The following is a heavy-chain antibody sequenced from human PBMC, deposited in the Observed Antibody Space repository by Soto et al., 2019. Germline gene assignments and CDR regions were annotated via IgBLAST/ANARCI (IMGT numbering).Heavy chain of an antibody. Sequence: QVQLQESGPGLVKPSQTLSLTCTVSGDSISSGAYYWSWIRHPPGRGLEWIGFIYYSGTTYYNPSLKGRLNISVDTSKNQFSLTVTSVTAADTAVYYCARGTTVAIHNWFDPWGQGTLVTVSS. CDR2: IYYSGTT. V-gene: IGHV4-31*03. CDR1: GDSISSGAYY. D-gene: IGHD4-17*01. CDR3: ARGTTVAIHNWFDP. J-gene: IGHJ5*02.